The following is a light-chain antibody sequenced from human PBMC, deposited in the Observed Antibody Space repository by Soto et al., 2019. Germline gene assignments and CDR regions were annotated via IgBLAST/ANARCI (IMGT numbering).Light chain of an antibody. CDR3: QQYGSSPLPLP. J-gene: IGKJ4*01. V-gene: IGKV3-20*01. CDR2: GPS. CDR1: QSVRSSY. Sequence: EIVLTQSPGTLSLSPGERATLSCRASQSVRSSYVAWYQQKPGQAPRLLISGPSSMATGIPDRFSGSWSGTAFTLSISRLEPEDFAVYYCQQYGSSPLPLPCGGGTEVVIK.